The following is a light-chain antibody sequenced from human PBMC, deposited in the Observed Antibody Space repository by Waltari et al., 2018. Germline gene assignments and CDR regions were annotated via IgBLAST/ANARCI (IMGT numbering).Light chain of an antibody. CDR3: VLYMGSGIHV. Sequence: HTVVTQEPSFSVSPGGTVTLTFGLSSGSGSTSYYPSWYQQIPGQAPRTLMYSTNTRSSGVPDRFSGSILGNKAALTITGAQADDECDYYCVLYMGSGIHVFGTGTKVTVL. V-gene: IGLV8-61*01. CDR1: SGSGSTSYY. CDR2: STN. J-gene: IGLJ1*01.